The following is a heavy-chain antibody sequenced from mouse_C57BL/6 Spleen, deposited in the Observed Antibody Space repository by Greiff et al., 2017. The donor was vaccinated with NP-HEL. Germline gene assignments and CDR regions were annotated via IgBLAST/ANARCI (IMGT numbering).Heavy chain of an antibody. V-gene: IGHV3-6*01. J-gene: IGHJ2*01. Sequence: EVKLQESGPGLVKPSQSLSLTCSVTGYSITSGYYWNWIRQFPGNKLEWMGYISYDGSNNYNPSLKNRISITRDTSKNQFFLKLNSVTTEDTATYYCARAYYSKGLDYWGQGTTLTVSS. CDR1: GYSITSGYY. CDR3: ARAYYSKGLDY. D-gene: IGHD2-5*01. CDR2: ISYDGSN.